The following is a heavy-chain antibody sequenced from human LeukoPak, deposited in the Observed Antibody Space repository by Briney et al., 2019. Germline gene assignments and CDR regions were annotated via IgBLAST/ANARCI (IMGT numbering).Heavy chain of an antibody. D-gene: IGHD3-10*01. V-gene: IGHV4-59*01. CDR3: ARVDLVTMVRGVTSYYYYMDV. CDR1: GGSISSYY. Sequence: SETLSLTCTVSGGSISSYYWGWIRQPPGKGMEWIRYIYYSGSTNYNPSLKSRVTISVDTSKNQFSLKLSSVTAADTAVYYCARVDLVTMVRGVTSYYYYMDVWGKGTTVTISS. CDR2: IYYSGST. J-gene: IGHJ6*03.